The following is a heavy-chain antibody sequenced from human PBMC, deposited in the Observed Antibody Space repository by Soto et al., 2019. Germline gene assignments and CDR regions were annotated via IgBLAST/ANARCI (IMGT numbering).Heavy chain of an antibody. CDR3: AREGRDTDIVVVVAAFDY. CDR2: ISYDGSNK. D-gene: IGHD2-15*01. Sequence: GGSLRLSCAASGFTFSSYGMHWVRQAPGKGLEWVAVISYDGSNKYYADSVKGRFTISRDNSKNTLYLQMNSLRAEDTAVYYCAREGRDTDIVVVVAAFDYWGQGTLVTVSS. V-gene: IGHV3-30*03. CDR1: GFTFSSYG. J-gene: IGHJ4*02.